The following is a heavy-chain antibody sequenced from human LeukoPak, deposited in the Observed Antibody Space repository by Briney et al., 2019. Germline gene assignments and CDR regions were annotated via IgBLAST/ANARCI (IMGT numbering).Heavy chain of an antibody. CDR2: ISYDGSNK. V-gene: IGHV3-30*18. D-gene: IGHD6-13*01. J-gene: IGHJ4*02. Sequence: PGRSLRLSCAASGFTFSSYGMHWVRQAPGKGLEWVAVISYDGSNKYYADSVKGRFTISRDNSKNTLYLQMNSLRAEDTAVYYCAKDVHSSSWYRGGFDYWGQGTLVTVSS. CDR3: AKDVHSSSWYRGGFDY. CDR1: GFTFSSYG.